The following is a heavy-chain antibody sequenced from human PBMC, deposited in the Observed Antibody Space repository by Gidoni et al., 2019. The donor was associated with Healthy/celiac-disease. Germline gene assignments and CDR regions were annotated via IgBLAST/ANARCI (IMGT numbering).Heavy chain of an antibody. D-gene: IGHD6-13*01. J-gene: IGHJ6*02. CDR2: INPNSGGT. CDR1: GYTFTGYY. V-gene: IGHV1-2*04. Sequence: QVQLVQSGAEVTKPGASVKVSCKASGYTFTGYYMHWVRQAPGQGLEWMGWINPNSGGTNYAQKFQGWVTMTRDTSISTAYMELSRLRSDDTAVYYCARDSARYSSSSKKGMDVWGQGTTVTVSS. CDR3: ARDSARYSSSSKKGMDV.